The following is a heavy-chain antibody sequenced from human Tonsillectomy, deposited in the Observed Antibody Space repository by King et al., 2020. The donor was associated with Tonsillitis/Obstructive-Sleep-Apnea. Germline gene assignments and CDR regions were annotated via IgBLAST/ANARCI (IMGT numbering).Heavy chain of an antibody. CDR2: INPNSGGT. CDR3: ARDQGYDILTGYPRYFDY. CDR1: GYTFTGYY. J-gene: IGHJ4*02. Sequence: QLVQSGAEVKKPGASVKVSCKASGYTFTGYYMHWVRQAPGQGLEWMGGINPNSGGTNYAQKFQGWVTMTRDTSISTTYLELSRLRSDDTAVYYCARDQGYDILTGYPRYFDYWGQGTLVTVSS. D-gene: IGHD3-9*01. V-gene: IGHV1-2*04.